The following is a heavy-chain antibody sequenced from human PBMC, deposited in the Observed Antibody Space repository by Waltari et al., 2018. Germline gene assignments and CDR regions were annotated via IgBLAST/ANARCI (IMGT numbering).Heavy chain of an antibody. CDR3: ARVVLTGKIDY. D-gene: IGHD7-27*01. Sequence: EVQLVESGGGLVKPGGSLRLSCAASGFTFSSYSMNWVRQAPGKGLEWVSSISSSSSYIYYADSVKGRFTISRDNAKNALYLQMNSLRAEDTAVYYCARVVLTGKIDYWGQGTLVTVSS. CDR2: ISSSSSYI. J-gene: IGHJ4*02. V-gene: IGHV3-21*01. CDR1: GFTFSSYS.